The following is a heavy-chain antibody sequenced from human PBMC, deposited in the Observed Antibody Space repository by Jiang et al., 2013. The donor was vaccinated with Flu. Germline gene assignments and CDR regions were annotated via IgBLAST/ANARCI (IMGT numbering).Heavy chain of an antibody. J-gene: IGHJ6*02. CDR1: GFTFSSYG. CDR2: IWYDGSNK. Sequence: QLVESGGGVVQPGRSLRLSCAASGFTFSSYGMHWVRQAPGKGLEWVAVIWYDGSNKYYADSVKGRFTISRDNSKNTLYLQMNSLRAEDTAVYYCARDRDRGSGTGGMDVWGQGTTVTVSS. D-gene: IGHD3-10*01. CDR3: ARDRDRGSGTGGMDV. V-gene: IGHV3-33*01.